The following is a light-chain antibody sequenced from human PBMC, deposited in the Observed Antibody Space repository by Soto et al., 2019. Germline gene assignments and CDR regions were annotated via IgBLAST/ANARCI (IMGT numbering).Light chain of an antibody. CDR2: EGS. CDR1: SSDVGSYNL. J-gene: IGLJ2*01. Sequence: QSVLTQPASVSGSPGQSIAISCTGTSSDVGSYNLVSWYQQHPGKAPKLMLYEGSQRPSGVSNRFSGAKSDNTASLTISGLQAEDEADYYCFSYAGSVVFVGGTKVTVL. CDR3: FSYAGSVV. V-gene: IGLV2-23*01.